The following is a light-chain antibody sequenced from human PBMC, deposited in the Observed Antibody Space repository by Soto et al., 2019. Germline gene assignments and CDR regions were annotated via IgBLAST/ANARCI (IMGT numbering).Light chain of an antibody. V-gene: IGKV1-5*01. Sequence: DLKRVESRKSVDPCVGERVTKTCRASQNINSWLAWYQQKPGSAPKVLIYDASSLESGVPSRFIGSGSGTEFTLTISSLQPDDFANYCGQPYNSYGTVGQGTKV. CDR1: QNINSW. CDR3: QPYNSYGT. CDR2: DAS. J-gene: IGKJ1*01.